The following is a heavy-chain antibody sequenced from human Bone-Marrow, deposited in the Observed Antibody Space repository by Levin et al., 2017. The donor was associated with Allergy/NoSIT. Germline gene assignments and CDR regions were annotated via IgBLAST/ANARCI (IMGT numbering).Heavy chain of an antibody. J-gene: IGHJ4*02. CDR2: INPNSGDT. CDR3: ARSRDNRGYYHYSFDN. Sequence: GESLKISCKASGYTFTDYYVHWVRQAPGQGLEWMGWINPNSGDTDYEDKFLGRVTMTRDTSISTAYMELNSLTSDDTAVYYCARSRDNRGYYHYSFDNWGQGTLVTVSS. CDR1: GYTFTDYY. V-gene: IGHV1-2*02. D-gene: IGHD3-22*01.